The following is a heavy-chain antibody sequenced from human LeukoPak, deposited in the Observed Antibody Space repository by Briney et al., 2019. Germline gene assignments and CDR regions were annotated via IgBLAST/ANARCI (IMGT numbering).Heavy chain of an antibody. CDR1: GYSISSGYY. D-gene: IGHD3-16*01. CDR2: IYHSGST. J-gene: IGHJ6*02. CDR3: AREEYDYVLYHGMDV. V-gene: IGHV4-38-2*02. Sequence: SETLSLTCTVSGYSISSGYYWGWIRPPPGKGLEWIGSIYHSGSTYYNPSLKSRVTISVDTSKNQFSLKLSSVTAADTAVYYCAREEYDYVLYHGMDVWGQGTTVTVSS.